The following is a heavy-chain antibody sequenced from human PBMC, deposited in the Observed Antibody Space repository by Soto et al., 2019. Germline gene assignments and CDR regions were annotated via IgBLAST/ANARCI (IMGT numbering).Heavy chain of an antibody. V-gene: IGHV4-61*01. J-gene: IGHJ4*02. CDR2: FYYTGST. CDR1: GGSVSSGNYY. CDR3: ARSMHYSDGSNYSPFDD. D-gene: IGHD3-22*01. Sequence: HVQLQESGPGLVKPSETLSLTCTVSGGSVSSGNYYWSWIRQPPGKGLEWIGYFYYTGSTNYNTSLKVRVTISIDASKDQFALRLSSVTAADTAVYYCARSMHYSDGSNYSPFDDWGQGTLVTVSS.